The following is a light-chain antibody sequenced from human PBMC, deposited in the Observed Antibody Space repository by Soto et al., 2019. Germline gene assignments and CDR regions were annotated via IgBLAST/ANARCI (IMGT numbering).Light chain of an antibody. Sequence: DIQMTQSPSTLSASIGDIVTITCRASESIRTWLAWYQQKPGKAPKLLIYKASTLKSGVPSRFSGSGSGTEFTLTISSLQPDDFATYYCQHYNSYSEAFGQGTKVDIK. CDR2: KAS. CDR1: ESIRTW. CDR3: QHYNSYSEA. V-gene: IGKV1-5*03. J-gene: IGKJ1*01.